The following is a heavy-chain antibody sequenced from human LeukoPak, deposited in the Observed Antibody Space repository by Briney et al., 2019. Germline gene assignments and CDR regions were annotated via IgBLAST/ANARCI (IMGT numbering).Heavy chain of an antibody. V-gene: IGHV4-59*01. CDR3: ARVGDYGDYGGWFDP. D-gene: IGHD4-17*01. Sequence: PSETLSLTCTVSGGSISSYYWSWIRQPPGKGLEWIGYIYYSGSTNYNPSLKSRVTISVDTSKNQFSLKLSSVTAADTAVYYCARVGDYGDYGGWFDPWGQGTLVTVSS. CDR2: IYYSGST. J-gene: IGHJ5*02. CDR1: GGSISSYY.